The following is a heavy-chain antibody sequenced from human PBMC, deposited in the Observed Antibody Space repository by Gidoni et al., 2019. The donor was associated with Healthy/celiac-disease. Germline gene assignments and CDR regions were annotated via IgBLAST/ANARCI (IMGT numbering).Heavy chain of an antibody. CDR1: GFTFSDYY. V-gene: IGHV3-11*06. Sequence: RLSCAASGFTFSDYYMSCIRQAPGKGLEWVSYISSSSSYTNYADSVKGRFTISRDNAKNSLYLQMNSRRAEDTAVYYCARDRGYLSYGMDVWGQGTTVTVSS. CDR2: ISSSSSYT. J-gene: IGHJ6*02. D-gene: IGHD3-10*01. CDR3: ARDRGYLSYGMDV.